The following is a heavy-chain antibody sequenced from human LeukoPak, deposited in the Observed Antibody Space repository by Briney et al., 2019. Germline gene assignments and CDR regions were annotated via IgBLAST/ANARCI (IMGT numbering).Heavy chain of an antibody. CDR3: AIASSGWYFPLDY. CDR1: GGSISSSSYY. V-gene: IGHV4-39*01. CDR2: IYYSGST. Sequence: SETLSLTCTVSGGSISSSSYYWGWIRQPPGKGLEWIGSIYYSGSTYYNLSLKSRVTISVDTSKNQFSLKLSSVTAADTAVYYCAIASSGWYFPLDYWGQGTLVTVSS. D-gene: IGHD6-19*01. J-gene: IGHJ4*02.